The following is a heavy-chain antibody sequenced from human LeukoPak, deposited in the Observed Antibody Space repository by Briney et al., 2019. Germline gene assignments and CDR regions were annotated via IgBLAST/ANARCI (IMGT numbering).Heavy chain of an antibody. Sequence: SETLSLTCTVSGGSISSYYWSWIRQPPGKGLEWIGYIYYSGSANYNPSLKSRVTISIHTSKNQFSLKLSSVTAADTAVYYCARVKQLVYDYYFGYWGQGTLVTVSS. CDR2: IYYSGSA. J-gene: IGHJ4*02. V-gene: IGHV4-59*01. CDR3: ARVKQLVYDYYFGY. D-gene: IGHD6-13*01. CDR1: GGSISSYY.